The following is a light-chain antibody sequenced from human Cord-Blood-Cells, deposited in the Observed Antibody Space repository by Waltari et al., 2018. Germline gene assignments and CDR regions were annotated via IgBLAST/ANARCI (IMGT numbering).Light chain of an antibody. CDR1: SSDVGGYNY. Sequence: QSALTQPPSASGSPGQSVTISCTGTSSDVGGYNYVSWYQQHPGKAPKLMIYEVSKRPSGVPDRFLGSKSGNTASLTVSGLQAEYEADYYCSSYAGSNNVVFGGGTKLTVL. J-gene: IGLJ2*01. CDR3: SSYAGSNNVV. V-gene: IGLV2-8*01. CDR2: EVS.